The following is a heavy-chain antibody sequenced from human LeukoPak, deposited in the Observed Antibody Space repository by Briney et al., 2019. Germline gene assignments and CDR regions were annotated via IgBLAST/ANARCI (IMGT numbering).Heavy chain of an antibody. D-gene: IGHD5-18*01. CDR2: INPNSGGT. Sequence: GASVKVSCKASGYTFTGYYMHWVRQAPGQGLEWMGWINPNSGGTNYAQKFQGRVTMTRDTSISTAYMELSRLRSDDTAVYYCARDPSSAWYSHGNWGQGTLVTVSS. V-gene: IGHV1-2*02. CDR3: ARDPSSAWYSHGN. J-gene: IGHJ4*02. CDR1: GYTFTGYY.